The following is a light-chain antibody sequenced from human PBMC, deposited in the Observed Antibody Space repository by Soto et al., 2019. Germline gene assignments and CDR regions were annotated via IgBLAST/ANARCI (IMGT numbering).Light chain of an antibody. CDR1: NRDVGTHNY. CDR3: FSYAGGSTVV. CDR2: DVV. J-gene: IGLJ1*01. Sequence: QSALTQPPSASVSPGQSVTISCTGTNRDVGTHNYVSWYQQYPGKAPKLLIYDVVKRPSGIPHRFSGSKSGNTASLTVSGLQADDEADYYCFSYAGGSTVVFGPAPQVTVL. V-gene: IGLV2-8*01.